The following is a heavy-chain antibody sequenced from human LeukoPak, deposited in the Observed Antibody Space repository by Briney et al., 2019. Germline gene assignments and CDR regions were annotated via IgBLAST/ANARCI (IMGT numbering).Heavy chain of an antibody. D-gene: IGHD2/OR15-2a*01. J-gene: IGHJ6*03. CDR3: GRERREYINSNYYYYYMDV. CDR2: IYYSGST. Sequence: SETLSLTCTVSGGSISSSSYYWGWIRQPPGKGLEWIGSIYYSGSTNYNPSLKSRVTISVDTSKNQFSLKLSSVTAADTAVYYCGRERREYINSNYYYYYMDVWGKGATVTVSS. CDR1: GGSISSSSYY. V-gene: IGHV4-39*07.